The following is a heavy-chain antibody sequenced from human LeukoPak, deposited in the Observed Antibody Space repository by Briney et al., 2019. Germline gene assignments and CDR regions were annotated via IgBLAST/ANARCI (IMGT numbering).Heavy chain of an antibody. CDR2: MNSDGSST. J-gene: IGHJ6*03. CDR3: ARGEADYDFFYYMDV. Sequence: GGSLRLSCAASGFTFSNYWMHWVRQAPGKGLVWVSRMNSDGSSTSYADSVKGRFTISRDNAKNTLYLQMNSLRAEDTAVYYCARGEADYDFFYYMDVWGKGTTVTVSS. CDR1: GFTFSNYW. V-gene: IGHV3-74*01. D-gene: IGHD3-3*01.